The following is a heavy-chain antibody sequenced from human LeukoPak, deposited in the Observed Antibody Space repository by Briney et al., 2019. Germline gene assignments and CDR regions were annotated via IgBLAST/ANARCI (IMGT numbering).Heavy chain of an antibody. CDR3: ASSPEMATIHY. CDR2: IYYSGST. D-gene: IGHD5-24*01. V-gene: IGHV4-59*01. Sequence: SETLSLTCTVSGGSISSYYWSWIRQPPGKGLEWIGYIYYSGSTNYNPSLKSRVTISVDTSKNQFSLKLSSVTAADTAVYYCASSPEMATIHYWGRGTLVTVSS. CDR1: GGSISSYY. J-gene: IGHJ4*02.